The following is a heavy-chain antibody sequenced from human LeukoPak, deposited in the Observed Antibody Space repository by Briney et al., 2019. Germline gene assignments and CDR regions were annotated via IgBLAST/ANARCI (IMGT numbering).Heavy chain of an antibody. CDR3: ARVFSSSWLKYYYYYYYMDV. CDR1: GGSFSGYY. V-gene: IGHV4-34*01. Sequence: SETLSLTCAVYGGSFSGYYWSWIRQPPGKGLEWIGSIYHSGSTYYNPSLKSRVTISVDTSKNQFSLKLSSVTAADTAVYYCARVFSSSWLKYYYYYYYMDVWGKGTTVTVSS. CDR2: IYHSGST. J-gene: IGHJ6*03. D-gene: IGHD6-13*01.